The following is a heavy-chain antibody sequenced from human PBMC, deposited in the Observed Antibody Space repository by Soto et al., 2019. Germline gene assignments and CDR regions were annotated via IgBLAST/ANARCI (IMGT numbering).Heavy chain of an antibody. CDR3: AAGGGLPRYY. V-gene: IGHV4-61*01. CDR2: IYYSGST. D-gene: IGHD5-12*01. CDR1: GGSVSSGSYY. J-gene: IGHJ4*02. Sequence: ETLSLTCTVSGGSVSSGSYYWSWIRQPPGKGLEWIGYIYYSGSTNYNPSLKSRVTISADTSKNQFSLKLSSVTAADTAVYYCAAGGGLPRYYWGQGTLVTVSS.